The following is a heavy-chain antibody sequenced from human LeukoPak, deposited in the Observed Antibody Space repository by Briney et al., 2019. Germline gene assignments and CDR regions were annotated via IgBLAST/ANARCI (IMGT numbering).Heavy chain of an antibody. CDR3: ARDKGSSSSFYYLDV. J-gene: IGHJ6*03. D-gene: IGHD6-13*01. CDR2: ISAYSANT. CDR1: GYTFTSYG. V-gene: IGHV1-18*01. Sequence: ASVKVSCKASGYTFTSYGISWVRQAPGQGLEWMGWISAYSANTNYAQKLQGRVTMTTDTSTSTAYMELRSLRSDDTAVYYCARDKGSSSSFYYLDVWGKGTTVTVSS.